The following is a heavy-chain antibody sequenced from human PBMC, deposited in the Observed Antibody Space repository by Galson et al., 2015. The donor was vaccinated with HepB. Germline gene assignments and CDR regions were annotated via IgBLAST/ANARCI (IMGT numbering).Heavy chain of an antibody. CDR2: ISYDGSNK. CDR1: GFIFSSYG. D-gene: IGHD3-10*01. Sequence: SLRLSCAASGFIFSSYGMHWVRQAPGKGLEWVAIISYDGSNKNYADSVKGRFTISRDNSKNTLFLQMNSLRPGDTAVYYCAKSLGSRFGELLIDYWGQGTLVTVSS. V-gene: IGHV3-30*18. J-gene: IGHJ4*02. CDR3: AKSLGSRFGELLIDY.